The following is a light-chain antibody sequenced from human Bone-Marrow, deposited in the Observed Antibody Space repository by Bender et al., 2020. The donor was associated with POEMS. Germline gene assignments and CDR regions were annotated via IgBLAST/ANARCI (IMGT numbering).Light chain of an antibody. Sequence: QSALTQPASVSGSPGQSITISCTGTSSDVGRHTLVSWYQQFPGKAPKLMIYQVTKRPSGVPDRFSASKSGNTASLTVSGLQVEDEADYYCCSYAGKSAIFGGGTKLTVL. CDR1: SSDVGRHTL. J-gene: IGLJ2*01. CDR2: QVT. V-gene: IGLV2-23*02. CDR3: CSYAGKSAI.